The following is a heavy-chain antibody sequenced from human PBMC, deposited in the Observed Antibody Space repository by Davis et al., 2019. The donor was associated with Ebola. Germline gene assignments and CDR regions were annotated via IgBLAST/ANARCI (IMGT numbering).Heavy chain of an antibody. J-gene: IGHJ4*02. Sequence: GESLKISCAASGFTFSGHWMTWVRQAPGKGLEWVANINQEGSEKNYVDSVKGRFTISRDNAKSSLYVYMNSLRGDDTAVYYCARHHYMRIDYWGQGSVVTVSS. CDR1: GFTFSGHW. D-gene: IGHD4-11*01. CDR3: ARHHYMRIDY. V-gene: IGHV3-7*03. CDR2: INQEGSEK.